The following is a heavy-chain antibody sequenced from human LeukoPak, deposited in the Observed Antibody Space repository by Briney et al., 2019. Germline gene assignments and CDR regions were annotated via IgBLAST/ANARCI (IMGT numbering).Heavy chain of an antibody. CDR3: ARDDNVVAATRPKVVTPTSAD. CDR2: ISSSASTI. D-gene: IGHD2-15*01. CDR1: GFTFSDYY. Sequence: RTGGSLRLSCAGSGFTFSDYYMSWIRQAPGKGLGWVLYISSSASTIYHADSVKGRFTISRDNAKNSLYLQMNSLRAEDTAVYYCARDDNVVAATRPKVVTPTSADWGQGTLVTVSS. J-gene: IGHJ4*02. V-gene: IGHV3-11*04.